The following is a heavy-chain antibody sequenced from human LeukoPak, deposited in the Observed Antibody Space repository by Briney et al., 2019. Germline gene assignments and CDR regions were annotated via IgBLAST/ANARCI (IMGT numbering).Heavy chain of an antibody. V-gene: IGHV3-23*01. CDR2: ISVSGGST. CDR3: AKGGQSYDFWRFDS. CDR1: GFTFSTCA. Sequence: GGSLRLSCVGSGFTFSTCAMSWVPQAPGEGLEGVSSISVSGGSTYYAEFVKGRSTISRDNSKNTLYLQMNSLRAEDTAVYYCAKGGQSYDFWRFDSWGQGTMVTVSS. J-gene: IGHJ5*01. D-gene: IGHD3-3*01.